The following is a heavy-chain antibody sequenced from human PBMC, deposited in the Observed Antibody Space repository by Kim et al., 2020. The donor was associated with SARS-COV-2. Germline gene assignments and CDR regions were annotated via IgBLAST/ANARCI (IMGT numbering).Heavy chain of an antibody. J-gene: IGHJ4*02. D-gene: IGHD3-9*01. Sequence: GGSLRLSCVASGFTFNNFAMSWVRQAPGKGLEWVSVIYSGGTSAYYSDSVRGRFTVSRDNSKNTVFLQMSSLGADDTAVYYCVRDLSGYYFEFCGQGT. CDR1: GFTFNNFA. CDR3: VRDLSGYYFEF. V-gene: IGHV3-23*03. CDR2: IYSGGTSA.